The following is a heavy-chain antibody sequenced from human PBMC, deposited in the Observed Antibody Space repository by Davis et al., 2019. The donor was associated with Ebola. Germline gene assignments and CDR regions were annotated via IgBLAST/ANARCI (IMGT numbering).Heavy chain of an antibody. Sequence: GESLKISCAASGFTFSNYRMSWVRQAPGKGLEWLSAISGNSGGTYYADSVKGRFTISRDNSKNTLYLQMNNLRDEDTAVYYCARRQEQHLSDWGQGTLVTVSS. J-gene: IGHJ4*02. CDR1: GFTFSNYR. V-gene: IGHV3-23*01. CDR3: ARRQEQHLSD. D-gene: IGHD1-26*01. CDR2: ISGNSGGT.